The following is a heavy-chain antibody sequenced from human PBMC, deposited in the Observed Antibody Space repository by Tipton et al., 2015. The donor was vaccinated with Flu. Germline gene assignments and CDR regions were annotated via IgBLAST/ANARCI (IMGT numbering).Heavy chain of an antibody. Sequence: LSLTCTVSGGSISSHYWSWVRQAPGKGLEWVSAISGSGGSTYYADSVKGRFTISRDNSKNTLYLQMNSLRAEDTAVYYCAKGTIWFGELMDYFDCWGQGTLVTVSS. D-gene: IGHD3-10*01. CDR2: ISGSGGST. J-gene: IGHJ4*02. CDR3: AKGTIWFGELMDYFDC. CDR1: GGSISSHY. V-gene: IGHV3-23*01.